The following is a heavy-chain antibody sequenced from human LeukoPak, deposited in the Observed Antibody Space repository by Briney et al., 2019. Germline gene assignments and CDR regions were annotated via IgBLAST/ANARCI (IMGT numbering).Heavy chain of an antibody. Sequence: SETLSLTCTVSGGSISSSSYYWGWIRQPPGKGLEWIGSIYYSGSTYYNPSLKSRVTISVDTSKNQFSLKLSSVTAADTAVYYCARDPLGIAVAGLPPIYYGMDVWGQGTTVTVSS. V-gene: IGHV4-39*07. D-gene: IGHD6-19*01. CDR1: GGSISSSSYY. CDR2: IYYSGST. CDR3: ARDPLGIAVAGLPPIYYGMDV. J-gene: IGHJ6*02.